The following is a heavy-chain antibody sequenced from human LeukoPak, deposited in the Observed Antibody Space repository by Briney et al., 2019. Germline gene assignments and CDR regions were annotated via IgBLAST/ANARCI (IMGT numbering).Heavy chain of an antibody. CDR1: GFTFDDYA. CDR3: ARGHYDVLAASYKWTPDY. D-gene: IGHD3-9*01. V-gene: IGHV3-9*01. CDR2: ISWNSGSI. J-gene: IGHJ4*02. Sequence: GRSLRLSCAASGFTFDDYAMHWVRQAPGKGLEWVSGISWNSGSIGYADSVKGRFTNSRDNAKNSLSLQLNSLRVEDTAVYYCARGHYDVLAASYKWTPDYWGQGTLVTVSS.